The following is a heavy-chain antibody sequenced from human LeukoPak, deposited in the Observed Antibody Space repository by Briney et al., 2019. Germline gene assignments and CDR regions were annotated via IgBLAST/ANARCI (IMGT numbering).Heavy chain of an antibody. V-gene: IGHV4-38-2*01. CDR2: IYHSGST. D-gene: IGHD6-13*01. Sequence: SETLSLTCAVSGYSISSGYYWGWIRQPPGKGLEWIGSIYHSGSTYYNPSLKSRVTISVDTSKNQFSLKLSSVTAADTAVYYCARGERYSSSWSFNWFDPWGQGTLVTVSS. J-gene: IGHJ5*02. CDR1: GYSISSGYY. CDR3: ARGERYSSSWSFNWFDP.